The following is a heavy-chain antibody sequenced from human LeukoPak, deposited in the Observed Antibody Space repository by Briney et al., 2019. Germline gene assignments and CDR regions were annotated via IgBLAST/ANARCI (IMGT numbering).Heavy chain of an antibody. CDR3: AKGAYDYIEMGYFDS. D-gene: IGHD5-12*01. CDR1: GFTSTNYA. Sequence: PGGSLRLSCAASGFTSTNYAMIWVRQAPGKGLEWVSDLIGSSGSTDYADSVKGRFTISRDKSKNTLFLQMNSLRAEDTAIYFCAKGAYDYIEMGYFDSWGQGTLVTVSS. V-gene: IGHV3-23*01. J-gene: IGHJ4*02. CDR2: LIGSSGST.